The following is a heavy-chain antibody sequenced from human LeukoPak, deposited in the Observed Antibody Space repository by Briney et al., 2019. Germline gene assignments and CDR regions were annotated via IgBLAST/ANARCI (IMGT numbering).Heavy chain of an antibody. Sequence: PGGSLRLSCAVSGFTFSSSDMHWVRQATGKGLEWVAGIGTAGDTYHSSSVKGRFTISRENAKDSLYLQMNSLRAGDTAVYICARQQVAGTGDYGMDVWGQGTTVTVSS. J-gene: IGHJ6*02. CDR1: GFTFSSSD. D-gene: IGHD6-19*01. CDR2: IGTAGDT. V-gene: IGHV3-13*01. CDR3: ARQQVAGTGDYGMDV.